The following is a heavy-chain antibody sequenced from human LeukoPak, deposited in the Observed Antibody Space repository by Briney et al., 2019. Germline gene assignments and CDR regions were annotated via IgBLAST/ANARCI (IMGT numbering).Heavy chain of an antibody. CDR1: GYTFTGYY. Sequence: GASVQVSCKASGYTFTGYYMHWVRQAPGQGLEWMGWINPNSGGTNYAQKLQGRVTLTRDTSINTAYMELSRLRSDDTAVYYCARGQGYFDWLLYSQDYWGQGTLVTVSS. V-gene: IGHV1-2*02. CDR3: ARGQGYFDWLLYSQDY. D-gene: IGHD3-9*01. J-gene: IGHJ4*02. CDR2: INPNSGGT.